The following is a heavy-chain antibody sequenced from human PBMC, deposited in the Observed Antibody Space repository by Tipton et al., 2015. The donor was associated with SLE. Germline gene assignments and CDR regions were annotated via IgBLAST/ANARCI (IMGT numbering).Heavy chain of an antibody. J-gene: IGHJ5*02. V-gene: IGHV4-59*08. CDR2: IYYSGST. CDR1: GGSISSYY. CDR3: ARIPDWFDP. Sequence: TLSLTCTVSGGSISSYYWSWIRQPPGKGLEWIGYIYYSGSTNYNPSLKSRVTISVDTSKNQFPRKLSSVTAADTAVYYCARIPDWFDPWGQGTLVTVSS.